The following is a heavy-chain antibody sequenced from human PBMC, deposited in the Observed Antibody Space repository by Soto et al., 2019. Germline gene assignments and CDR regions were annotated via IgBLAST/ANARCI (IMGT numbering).Heavy chain of an antibody. CDR1: GYTFDSNW. V-gene: IGHV5-51*01. D-gene: IGHD2-15*01. J-gene: IGHJ3*02. CDR3: ASDSHCDGGNCPMGGFDM. CDR2: IYPGNSNT. Sequence: PGESLKISCQTAGYTFDSNWIAWLRQMPGKGLEWVGIIYPGNSNTMYSPSFQGQVTISADTALSTTYLQWDTLKPSDTAIYFCASDSHCDGGNCPMGGFDMWGQGTMVTVS.